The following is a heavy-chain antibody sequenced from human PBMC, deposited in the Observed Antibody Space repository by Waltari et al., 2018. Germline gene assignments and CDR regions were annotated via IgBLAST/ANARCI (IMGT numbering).Heavy chain of an antibody. J-gene: IGHJ1*01. CDR1: GGSISSYY. CDR3: ARGDWVGYSYGYEYFQH. V-gene: IGHV4-59*01. Sequence: QVQLQESGPGLVKPSETLSLTCTVSGGSISSYYWSWIRQPPGKGLEWIGYIYYIGSTNYNPSLKSQVTISVDTSKNQFSLKLSSVTAADTAVYYCARGDWVGYSYGYEYFQHWGQGTLVTVSS. D-gene: IGHD5-18*01. CDR2: IYYIGST.